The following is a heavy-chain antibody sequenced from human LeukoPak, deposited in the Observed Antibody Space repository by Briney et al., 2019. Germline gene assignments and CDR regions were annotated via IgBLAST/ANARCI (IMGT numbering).Heavy chain of an antibody. CDR1: GGTFSSYA. Sequence: GASVKVSCKASGGTFSSYAISWVRQAPGQGLEWMGGIIPIFGTANYAQKFQGRVTITADESTSTAYMELSSLRSEDTAVYYCASVGEVGARYFDYWGQGTLVTVSS. J-gene: IGHJ4*02. CDR3: ASVGEVGARYFDY. V-gene: IGHV1-69*13. D-gene: IGHD1-26*01. CDR2: IIPIFGTA.